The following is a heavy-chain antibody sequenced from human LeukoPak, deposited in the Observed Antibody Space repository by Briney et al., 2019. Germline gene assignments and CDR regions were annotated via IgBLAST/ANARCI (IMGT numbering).Heavy chain of an antibody. CDR2: IYTSGST. V-gene: IGHV4-4*07. J-gene: IGHJ4*02. Sequence: PSETLSLTCTVSGGSISSYYWSWIRQPAGKGLEWIGRIYTSGSTNYNPSVKSRFTMSVDTSKNQFSLKLSSVTAADTAVYYCARRSDTIFGVVTPFDYWGQGTLVTVSS. CDR3: ARRSDTIFGVVTPFDY. CDR1: GGSISSYY. D-gene: IGHD3-3*01.